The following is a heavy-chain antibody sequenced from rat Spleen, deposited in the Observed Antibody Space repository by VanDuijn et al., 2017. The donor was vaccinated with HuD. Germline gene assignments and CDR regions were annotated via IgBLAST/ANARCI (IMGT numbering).Heavy chain of an antibody. Sequence: QVQLKESGPGLVQPSQTLSLTCTVSGFSLISYSVNWVRQPPGKGLEWMGGIWGDGSTKYNSALKSRLSISRDTSKSQVFLKMNSLQTEDTATYYCARDPPGYNPFDYWGQGVMVTVSS. J-gene: IGHJ2*01. V-gene: IGHV2-13*01. CDR1: GFSLISYS. CDR3: ARDPPGYNPFDY. D-gene: IGHD1-4*01. CDR2: IWGDGST.